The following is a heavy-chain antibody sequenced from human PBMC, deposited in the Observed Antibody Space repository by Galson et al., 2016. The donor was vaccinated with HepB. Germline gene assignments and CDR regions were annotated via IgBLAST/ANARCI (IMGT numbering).Heavy chain of an antibody. J-gene: IGHJ4*02. CDR3: AKGYFNFDS. CDR1: GFTFHDSA. D-gene: IGHD2/OR15-2a*01. CDR2: ISWNTDNI. V-gene: IGHV3-9*01. Sequence: SLRLSCAGSGFTFHDSAVHWVRQAPGKGLEWVAGISWNTDNIQYADSVRGRFTISRDDAKNSLYLQMSSLKTEDTALYYCAKGYFNFDSWGQGTLGTVSS.